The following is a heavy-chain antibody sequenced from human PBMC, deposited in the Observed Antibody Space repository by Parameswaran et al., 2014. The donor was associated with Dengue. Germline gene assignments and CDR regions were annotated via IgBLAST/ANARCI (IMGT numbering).Heavy chain of an antibody. J-gene: IGHJ5*02. D-gene: IGHD6-19*01. Sequence: WVRQAPGQGLEWMGIINPSGGSTSYAQKFQGRVTMTRDTSTSTVYMELSSLRSEDTAVYYCARDEQVAGISNWFDPWGQGTLVTVSS. V-gene: IGHV1-46*01. CDR2: INPSGGST. CDR3: ARDEQVAGISNWFDP.